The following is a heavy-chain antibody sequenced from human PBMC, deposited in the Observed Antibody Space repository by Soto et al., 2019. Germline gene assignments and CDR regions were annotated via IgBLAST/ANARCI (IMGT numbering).Heavy chain of an antibody. D-gene: IGHD6-19*01. Sequence: EVQLVESGGGLVQPGRSLRLSCAASGFTFDDYAMHWVRQAPGKGLEWVSGISWNSGSIGYADSVKGRITISRDNAKNSLYLQMNSLRAEDTALYYCSKGWGSGVFFYYGMDVWGQGTTVTVSS. CDR1: GFTFDDYA. J-gene: IGHJ6*02. V-gene: IGHV3-9*01. CDR2: ISWNSGSI. CDR3: SKGWGSGVFFYYGMDV.